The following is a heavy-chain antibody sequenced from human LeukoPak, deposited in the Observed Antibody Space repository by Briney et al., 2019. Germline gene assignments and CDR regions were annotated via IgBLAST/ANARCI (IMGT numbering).Heavy chain of an antibody. CDR3: ARDYDILTGEPDY. Sequence: PGGSLRLSCAASGFTFSSYAMHWVRQAPGKGLEWVAVISYDGGNKYYADSVKGRFTISRDNSKNTLYLQMNSLRAEDTAVYYCARDYDILTGEPDYWGQGTLVTVSS. CDR1: GFTFSSYA. V-gene: IGHV3-30-3*01. CDR2: ISYDGGNK. J-gene: IGHJ4*02. D-gene: IGHD3-9*01.